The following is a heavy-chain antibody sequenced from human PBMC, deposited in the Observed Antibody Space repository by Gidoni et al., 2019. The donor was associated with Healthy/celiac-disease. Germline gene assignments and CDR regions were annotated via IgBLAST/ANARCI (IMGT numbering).Heavy chain of an antibody. CDR2: IYYSGST. V-gene: IGHV4-39*01. D-gene: IGHD1-26*01. CDR3: ARHREWELPYDAFDI. Sequence: QLQLQESGPGLVKPSETLSLTCPVPGGSISSSSYYWGWIRQPPGKGLEWIGSIYYSGSTYYNPSLKSRVTISVDTSKNQFSLKLSSVTAADTAVYYCARHREWELPYDAFDIWGQGTMVTVSS. CDR1: GGSISSSSYY. J-gene: IGHJ3*02.